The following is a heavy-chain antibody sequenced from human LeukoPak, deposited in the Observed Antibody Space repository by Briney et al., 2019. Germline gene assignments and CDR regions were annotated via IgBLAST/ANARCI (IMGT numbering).Heavy chain of an antibody. V-gene: IGHV4-38-2*02. CDR3: ARGQWWFDP. D-gene: IGHD2-8*01. CDR1: GYSISGGYY. CDR2: IYHSGST. Sequence: PWETLSLTCTVSGYSISGGYYWGWIRQPPGKGLEWIGSIYHSGSTYYNPSLKSRVTISVDTSKNQFSLKLSSVTAADTAVYYCARGQWWFDPWGQGTLVTVSS. J-gene: IGHJ5*02.